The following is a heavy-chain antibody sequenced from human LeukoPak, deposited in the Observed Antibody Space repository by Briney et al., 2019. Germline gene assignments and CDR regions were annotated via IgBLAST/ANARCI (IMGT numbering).Heavy chain of an antibody. CDR3: ARGAEYSSSWYGY. CDR2: FDPEDGET. V-gene: IGHV1-24*01. J-gene: IGHJ4*02. Sequence: ASVKVSCKVSGYTLTELSMHWVRQAPGKGLEWMGGFDPEDGETVYAQKFQGRVTMTRNTSISTAYMELSSLRSEDTAVYYCARGAEYSSSWYGYWGQGTLVTVSS. CDR1: GYTLTELS. D-gene: IGHD6-13*01.